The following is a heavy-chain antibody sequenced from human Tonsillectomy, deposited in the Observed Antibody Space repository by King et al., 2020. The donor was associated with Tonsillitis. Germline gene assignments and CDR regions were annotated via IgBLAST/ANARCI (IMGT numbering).Heavy chain of an antibody. J-gene: IGHJ4*02. Sequence: VQLVESGGGVVQPGRSLRLSCVASGFNFGDYGMHWVRQAPGKGLEWLAIKSIDGSEKYYADSVKGRFTVSRDNSKNTLYLQMNTLRAEDTAVSYCALRLAYWGPGTLVTVSS. V-gene: IGHV3-30*03. CDR2: KSIDGSEK. CDR3: ALRLAY. CDR1: GFNFGDYG.